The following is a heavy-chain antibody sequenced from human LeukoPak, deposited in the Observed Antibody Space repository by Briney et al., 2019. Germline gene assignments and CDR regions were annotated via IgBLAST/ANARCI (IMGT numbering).Heavy chain of an antibody. CDR3: ARDWYCSSSICYTDRNWFDS. D-gene: IGHD2-2*02. CDR2: ISTTSSYT. Sequence: GGSLRLSCAASGFTFSDYYMSWIRQAPGKGLEWVSYISTTSSYTDYADSVRGRFTISRDNANNLLYLQMNSLRPEDAAVYYCARDWYCSSSICYTDRNWFDSWGQGTLVTVSS. V-gene: IGHV3-11*05. J-gene: IGHJ5*01. CDR1: GFTFSDYY.